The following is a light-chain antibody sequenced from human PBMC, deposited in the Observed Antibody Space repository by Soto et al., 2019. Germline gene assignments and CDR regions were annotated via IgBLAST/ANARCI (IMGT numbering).Light chain of an antibody. CDR1: QSVTTY. J-gene: IGKJ4*01. Sequence: EIVLTQSPATLSLSPVERASLSCRASQSVTTYLAWYQQKPGQAPRLLIYDSSNRATGIPARFSGSGSGTDFTLTISSLESEDFAVYYCQQRVNRVTFGGGTKVDIK. CDR3: QQRVNRVT. V-gene: IGKV3-11*01. CDR2: DSS.